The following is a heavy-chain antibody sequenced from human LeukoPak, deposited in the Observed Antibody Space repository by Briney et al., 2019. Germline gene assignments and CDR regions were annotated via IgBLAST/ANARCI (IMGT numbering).Heavy chain of an antibody. CDR3: ARDMGYCSGGSCPLFDY. CDR2: INPNSGGT. CDR1: GYTFTGYY. Sequence: ASVKVSCKASGYTFTGYYMHWARQAPGQGLEWMGWINPNSGGTNYAQKFQGWVTMTRDTSISTAYMELSRLRSDDTAVYYCARDMGYCSGGSCPLFDYWGQGTLVTVSS. V-gene: IGHV1-2*04. J-gene: IGHJ4*02. D-gene: IGHD2-15*01.